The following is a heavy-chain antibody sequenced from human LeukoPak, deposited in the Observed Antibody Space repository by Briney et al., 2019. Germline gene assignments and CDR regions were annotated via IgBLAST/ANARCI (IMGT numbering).Heavy chain of an antibody. CDR2: ISGFNT. J-gene: IGHJ4*02. V-gene: IGHV3-23*01. CDR3: ATDVCASPRCLLYFDS. Sequence: PGVSLRLSCTTSGFAFSNYGINWVRQAPAKGPEWVAGISGFNTYYPHPLKPRFTILKDNSKNLLCLQMDRLRAEDTATYSCATDVCASPRCLLYFDSWGQGTLVAVSS. D-gene: IGHD2-15*01. CDR1: GFAFSNYG.